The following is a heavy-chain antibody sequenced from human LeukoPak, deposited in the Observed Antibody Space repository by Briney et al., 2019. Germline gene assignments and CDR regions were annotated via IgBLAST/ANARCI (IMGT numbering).Heavy chain of an antibody. V-gene: IGHV4-34*01. Sequence: SETLSLTCAVYGGSFSGYYWSWIRQPPGKGLEWIGEINHSGSTNYNPSLKSRVTISVDTSKNQFSLKLSSVTAADTAVYYRARGPDLDIVVVVAAYGMDVWGQGTTVTVSS. J-gene: IGHJ6*02. CDR2: INHSGST. CDR1: GGSFSGYY. D-gene: IGHD2-15*01. CDR3: ARGPDLDIVVVVAAYGMDV.